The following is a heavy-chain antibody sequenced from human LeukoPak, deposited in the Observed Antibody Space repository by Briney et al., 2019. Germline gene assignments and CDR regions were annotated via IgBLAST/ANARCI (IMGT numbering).Heavy chain of an antibody. D-gene: IGHD1-1*01. CDR3: ARKGTDTYY. V-gene: IGHV1-8*01. CDR2: MNPNSANT. Sequence: ASVKVSCKASGYTFISYHINWVRQATGQGLEWMGWMNPNSANTGYAQKFQGRVTMTRNTSISTAYMELSSLRSEDTAVYYCARKGTDTYYWGQGTLVTVSS. J-gene: IGHJ4*02. CDR1: GYTFISYH.